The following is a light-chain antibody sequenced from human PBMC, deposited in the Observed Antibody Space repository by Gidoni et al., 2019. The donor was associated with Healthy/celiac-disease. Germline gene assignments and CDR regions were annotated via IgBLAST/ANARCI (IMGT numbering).Light chain of an antibody. J-gene: IGKJ5*01. V-gene: IGKV3-11*01. CDR3: QQRSNWPPSIT. CDR1: QSFSSY. Sequence: IVLTQSPATLSLSPGERATLPCRASQSFSSYLAWYQQKPGQAPRLLIYDASNRATGIPARFSGSGSGTDFTLTISSLEPEDFAVYYCQQRSNWPPSITFGQGTRLEIK. CDR2: DAS.